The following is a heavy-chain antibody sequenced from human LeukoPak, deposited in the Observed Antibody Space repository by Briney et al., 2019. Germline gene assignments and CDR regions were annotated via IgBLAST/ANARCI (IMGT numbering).Heavy chain of an antibody. CDR2: INHSGST. Sequence: PSETLSLTCAVYGGSFSGYYWSWIRQPPGKGLEWIGEINHSGSTNYNPSLKSRVTISVDTSKNQFSLELSSVTAADTAVYYCARAGDSPRSPADYWGQGTLVTVSS. V-gene: IGHV4-34*01. CDR1: GGSFSGYY. J-gene: IGHJ4*02. CDR3: ARAGDSPRSPADY. D-gene: IGHD5-12*01.